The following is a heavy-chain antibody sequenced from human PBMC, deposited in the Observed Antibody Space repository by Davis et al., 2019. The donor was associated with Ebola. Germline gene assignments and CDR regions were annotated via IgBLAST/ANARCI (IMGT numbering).Heavy chain of an antibody. J-gene: IGHJ4*02. Sequence: GGSLRLSCKGSGYSFNTYWIGWVRQLPGKGLEWMGIIYPGDSDTRYSPSFQGQVTISADKSISTAYLQWNSLKASDTAVYYCARRDASGYFYSDYWGQGTLVTVSS. V-gene: IGHV5-51*01. D-gene: IGHD3-22*01. CDR2: IYPGDSDT. CDR3: ARRDASGYFYSDY. CDR1: GYSFNTYW.